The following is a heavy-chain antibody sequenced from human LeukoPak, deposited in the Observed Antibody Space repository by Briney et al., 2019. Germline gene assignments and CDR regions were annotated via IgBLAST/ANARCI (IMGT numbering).Heavy chain of an antibody. CDR3: ATAGSSATRFFDF. CDR1: GHSLIELS. CDR2: FDPEDGKT. Sequence: ASVKVSCKVSGHSLIELSMHWVRQAPGKWLEWMGGFDPEDGKTICAQKFQGRVTVTDDTSTHTAYMELSSLRSEDTAVYYCATAGSSATRFFDFWGQGTLVTVSS. J-gene: IGHJ4*02. D-gene: IGHD6-6*01. V-gene: IGHV1-24*01.